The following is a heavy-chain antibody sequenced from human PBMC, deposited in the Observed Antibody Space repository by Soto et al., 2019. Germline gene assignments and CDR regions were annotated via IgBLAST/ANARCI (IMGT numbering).Heavy chain of an antibody. Sequence: SETLSLTCTVSGGSISSYYWSWIRQPAGKGLEWIGRIYTSGSTNCNPSLKSRVTMSVDTSKNQFSLKLSSVTAADTAVYYCARAMSETSLAAAGYYYGMDVWGQGTTVTVSS. V-gene: IGHV4-4*07. J-gene: IGHJ6*02. CDR1: GGSISSYY. CDR2: IYTSGST. D-gene: IGHD6-13*01. CDR3: ARAMSETSLAAAGYYYGMDV.